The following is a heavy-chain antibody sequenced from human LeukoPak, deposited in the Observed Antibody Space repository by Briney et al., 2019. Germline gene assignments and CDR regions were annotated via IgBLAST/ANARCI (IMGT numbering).Heavy chain of an antibody. J-gene: IGHJ5*02. Sequence: ASVKVPCKASGYTFTRNDINWVRQATGQGLEWMGWLNPNSGNTGYAQKFQGRVTITRNTSINTAYMELSSLRSEDTAVYYCARMTVSGRDNWFDPWGQGTLVTVSS. CDR3: ARMTVSGRDNWFDP. D-gene: IGHD6-19*01. V-gene: IGHV1-8*03. CDR1: GYTFTRND. CDR2: LNPNSGNT.